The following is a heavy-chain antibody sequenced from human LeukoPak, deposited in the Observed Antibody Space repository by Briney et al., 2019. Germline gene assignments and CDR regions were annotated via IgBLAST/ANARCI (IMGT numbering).Heavy chain of an antibody. CDR1: GSTFSSYG. CDR3: ARDYGDYVPYYYGMDV. CDR2: IWYDASNK. V-gene: IGHV3-33*01. D-gene: IGHD4-17*01. J-gene: IGHJ6*02. Sequence: GGSLRLSCAASGSTFSSYGMHWVRQAPGKGLEWVAVIWYDASNKYYADSVKGQFTISRDNSKNTLYLQMNSLRAEDTAVYYCARDYGDYVPYYYGMDVWGQGTTVTVSS.